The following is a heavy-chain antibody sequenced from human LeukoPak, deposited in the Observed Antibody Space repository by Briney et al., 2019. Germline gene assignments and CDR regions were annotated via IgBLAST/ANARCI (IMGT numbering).Heavy chain of an antibody. J-gene: IGHJ4*02. V-gene: IGHV4-31*03. CDR1: GGSISSGGYY. CDR3: AREGSRGSRRDGGFDY. D-gene: IGHD2-15*01. CDR2: VYYSGST. Sequence: SETLSLTCTVSGGSISSGGYYWSWIRQHPGKGLEWIGYVYYSGSTYYNPSLKSRVTISVDTSKNQFSLKLSSVTAADEVVYYCAREGSRGSRRDGGFDYWGQGTLVTVSS.